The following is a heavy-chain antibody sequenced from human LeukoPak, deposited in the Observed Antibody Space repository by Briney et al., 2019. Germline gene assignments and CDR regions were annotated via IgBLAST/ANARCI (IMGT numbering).Heavy chain of an antibody. J-gene: IGHJ4*02. V-gene: IGHV4-34*01. CDR1: GGSFSGYY. CDR2: INHSGST. D-gene: IGHD3-3*01. Sequence: KPSETLSLTCAVYGGSFSGYYWSWIRQPPGKGLEWIGEINHSGSTNYNPSLKSRVTISVDTSKDQFSLKLSSVTAADTAVYYCARATDFWSGYYIDYWGQGTLVTLSS. CDR3: ARATDFWSGYYIDY.